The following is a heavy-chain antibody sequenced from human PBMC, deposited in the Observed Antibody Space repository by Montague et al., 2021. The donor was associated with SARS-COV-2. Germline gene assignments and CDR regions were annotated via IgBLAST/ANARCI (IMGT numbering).Heavy chain of an antibody. CDR3: ARSLPNSAGYSIDS. D-gene: IGHD3-22*01. CDR1: GFTFRSYS. CDR2: ISTGRRSYI. Sequence: SLRLSCAASGFTFRSYSLTWVRQAPGKGLAWVSSISTGRRSYIWYRESVKGRFTISRDNAKSSLYLQMNSLRDEDTAVYYCARSLPNSAGYSIDSWGQGTLVTVSS. J-gene: IGHJ4*02. V-gene: IGHV3-21*01.